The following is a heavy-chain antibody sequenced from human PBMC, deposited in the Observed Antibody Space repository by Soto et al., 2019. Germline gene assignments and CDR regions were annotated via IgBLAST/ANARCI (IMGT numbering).Heavy chain of an antibody. CDR2: ISGSGGST. D-gene: IGHD6-19*01. Sequence: GGSLRLSCAASGFTFSSYAMSWVRQAPGKGLEWVSAISGSGGSTYYADSVKGRFTISRDNSKNTLYLQMNSLRAEDTAVYYCASGRLYSSGCNYWGQGTLVTVSS. CDR1: GFTFSSYA. V-gene: IGHV3-23*01. J-gene: IGHJ4*02. CDR3: ASGRLYSSGCNY.